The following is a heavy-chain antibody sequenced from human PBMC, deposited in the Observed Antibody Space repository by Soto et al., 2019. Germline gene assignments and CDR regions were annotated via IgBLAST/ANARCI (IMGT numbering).Heavy chain of an antibody. CDR3: AVIDRVYADFDY. CDR1: GGTFSSYT. Sequence: SVKVSCKASGGTFSSYTISWVRQAPGQGLEWMGRIIPILGIANYAQKFQGRVTITADKSTSTAYMELSSLRSEDTAVYYCAVIDRVYADFDYWGQGTLVTVSS. V-gene: IGHV1-69*02. D-gene: IGHD3-16*02. CDR2: IIPILGIA. J-gene: IGHJ4*02.